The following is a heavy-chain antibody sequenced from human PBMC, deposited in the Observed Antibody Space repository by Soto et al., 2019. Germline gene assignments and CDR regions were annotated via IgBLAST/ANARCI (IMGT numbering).Heavy chain of an antibody. CDR3: ARDRPSVWSSRPIDY. Sequence: QVQLVQSGAEVKKPGASVKVSCKASGYTFTSYGISWVRQAPGQGLEWMGWISAYNGNTNYAQKLQGRVTMTTDTSXXTAYMELRSLRSDDTAVYYCARDRPSVWSSRPIDYWGQGTLVTVSS. CDR2: ISAYNGNT. D-gene: IGHD6-13*01. V-gene: IGHV1-18*01. J-gene: IGHJ4*02. CDR1: GYTFTSYG.